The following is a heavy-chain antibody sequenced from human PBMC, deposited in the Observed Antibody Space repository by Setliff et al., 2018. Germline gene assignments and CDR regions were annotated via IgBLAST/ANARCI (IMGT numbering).Heavy chain of an antibody. CDR3: ARGGTFRYFDY. Sequence: SETLSLTCNVSGDSISGTYYWSWIRQSPGRGLEYIGYVYYNGAADYSPSLKSRVTLSVDTSKNQFSLKLTSVTAADTAVYYCARGGTFRYFDYWGQGTPVTVSS. CDR1: GDSISGTYY. J-gene: IGHJ4*02. CDR2: VYYNGAA. V-gene: IGHV4-59*01. D-gene: IGHD5-12*01.